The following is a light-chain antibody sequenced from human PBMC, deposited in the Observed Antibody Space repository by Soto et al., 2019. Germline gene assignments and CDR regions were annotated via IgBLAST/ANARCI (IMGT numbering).Light chain of an antibody. J-gene: IGLJ2*01. Sequence: QSVLTQPPSASGTPGQRVTISCSGISSNIGSNTVNWYKQLQGTPPKLLIYSNNQRPSGVPDRFSGSKSGTSASLAISWLQSEDEADYYCAAWDDRLNGYVVFGGGTKLTVL. CDR2: SNN. CDR3: AAWDDRLNGYVV. V-gene: IGLV1-44*01. CDR1: SSNIGSNT.